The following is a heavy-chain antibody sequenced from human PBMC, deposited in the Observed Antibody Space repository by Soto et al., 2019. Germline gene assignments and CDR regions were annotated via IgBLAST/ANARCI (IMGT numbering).Heavy chain of an antibody. Sequence: GGALRLSSVATGFTFISYGMHWVRQHPGKGLEWVAVIWYDGSNKYYADSVKGRFTISRDNSKNRLYLQMNSLRAEDTAAYYCARDSSTYYYDSSGYYLDNWGQGTLVTVFS. V-gene: IGHV3-33*01. D-gene: IGHD3-22*01. CDR2: IWYDGSNK. J-gene: IGHJ4*02. CDR3: ARDSSTYYYDSSGYYLDN. CDR1: GFTFISYG.